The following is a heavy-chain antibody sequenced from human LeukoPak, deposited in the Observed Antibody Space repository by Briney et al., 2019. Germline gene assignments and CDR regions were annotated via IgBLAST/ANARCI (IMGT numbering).Heavy chain of an antibody. V-gene: IGHV3-9*01. CDR1: GFAFHNYA. Sequence: GGSLRLSCVGSGFAFHNYAMHWVRRPPGKGLEWVSAINWNSDTKAYADSVKGRFTISRDRARNSLYLQMDSLRPEDTALYYCAKDTGGYGAYFYAMDVWGQGTSVTVSS. D-gene: IGHD3-22*01. CDR3: AKDTGGYGAYFYAMDV. CDR2: INWNSDTK. J-gene: IGHJ6*02.